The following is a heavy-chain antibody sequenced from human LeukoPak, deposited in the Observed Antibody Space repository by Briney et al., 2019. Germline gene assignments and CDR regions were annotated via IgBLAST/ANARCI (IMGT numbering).Heavy chain of an antibody. Sequence: GGSLRLSCAASGFTFSGYSMNWVRQAPGKGLEWVSYISSGSSTIYYADSVKGRFTISRDNAKNSLYLQMNSLRAEDTAVYYCARGIWNDPYYWGQGTLVTVSS. J-gene: IGHJ4*02. CDR2: ISSGSSTI. D-gene: IGHD1-1*01. CDR3: ARGIWNDPYY. V-gene: IGHV3-48*01. CDR1: GFTFSGYS.